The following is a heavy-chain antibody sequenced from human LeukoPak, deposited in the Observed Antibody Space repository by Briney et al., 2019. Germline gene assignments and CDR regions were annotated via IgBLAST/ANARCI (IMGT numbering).Heavy chain of an antibody. V-gene: IGHV4-59*01. CDR2: IDYSGST. D-gene: IGHD6-19*01. CDR1: GGSISSYY. Sequence: PSETLSLTCTVSGGSISSYYWSWIRQPPGKGLEWIGYIDYSGSTKYNPSLQSRVTISVDTSQNQFSLKLSSVTAADTAVYYCARERQSRPHFDYWGQGTLVTVSS. CDR3: ARERQSRPHFDY. J-gene: IGHJ4*02.